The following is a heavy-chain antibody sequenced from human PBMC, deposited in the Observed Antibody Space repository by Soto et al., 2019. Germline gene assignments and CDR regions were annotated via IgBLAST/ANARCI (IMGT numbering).Heavy chain of an antibody. J-gene: IGHJ4*02. CDR1: VGFH. V-gene: IGHV4-30-4*01. Sequence: SETLSLTCDVSVGFHWAWLLRPPGKGLEWIGDIYNGGSTYYRPSLESRMHMSLDATRNHYSLRLTSVTAADTAVYFCARAPVGLDTISYFDYWGQGKLVTVSS. D-gene: IGHD3-3*01. CDR3: ARAPVGLDTISYFDY. CDR2: IYNGGST.